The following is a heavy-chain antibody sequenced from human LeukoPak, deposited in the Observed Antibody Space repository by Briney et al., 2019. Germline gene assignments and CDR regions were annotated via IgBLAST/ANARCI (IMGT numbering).Heavy chain of an antibody. D-gene: IGHD6-13*01. Sequence: PGGSLRLSCAASGFTFSSYAMHWVRQAPGKGLEWVAVISYDGSNKYYADSVKGRFTISRDNSKNTLYLQMNSLRAEDTAVYYCARELYSSRGDAFDIWGQGTMVTVSS. CDR1: GFTFSSYA. CDR3: ARELYSSRGDAFDI. J-gene: IGHJ3*02. V-gene: IGHV3-30-3*01. CDR2: ISYDGSNK.